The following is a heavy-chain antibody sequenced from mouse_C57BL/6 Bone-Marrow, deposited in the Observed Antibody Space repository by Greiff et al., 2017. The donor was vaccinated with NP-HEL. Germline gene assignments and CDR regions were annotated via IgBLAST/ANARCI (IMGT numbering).Heavy chain of an antibody. Sequence: QVQLQQSGAELARPGASVKLSCKASGYTFTSYGISWVKQRTGQGLEWIGEIYPRSGNTYYNAKFKGKATLTADKSSSTAYMELRSLTSEDSAVYFCARSLCFYAMDYWGQGTSVTVSS. CDR2: IYPRSGNT. J-gene: IGHJ4*01. D-gene: IGHD2-3*01. V-gene: IGHV1-81*01. CDR3: ARSLCFYAMDY. CDR1: GYTFTSYG.